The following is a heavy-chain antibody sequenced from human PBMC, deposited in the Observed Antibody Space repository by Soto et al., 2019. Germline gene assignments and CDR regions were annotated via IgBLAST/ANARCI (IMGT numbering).Heavy chain of an antibody. D-gene: IGHD4-17*01. CDR1: GGSISSYY. CDR3: ARGRRTAVTIDY. CDR2: IYYSGST. Sequence: SETLSLTCTASGGSISSYYWSWIRQPPGKGLEWIGYIYYSGSTNYNPSLKSRVTISVDTSKNQFSLKLSSVTAADTAVYYCARGRRTAVTIDYWGQGTLVTVSS. J-gene: IGHJ4*02. V-gene: IGHV4-59*08.